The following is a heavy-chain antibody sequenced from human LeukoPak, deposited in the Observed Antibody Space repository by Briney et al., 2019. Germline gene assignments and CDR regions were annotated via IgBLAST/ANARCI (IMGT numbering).Heavy chain of an antibody. J-gene: IGHJ5*02. CDR1: GGSISSSLYY. CDR2: IYKSGNT. CDR3: VRQDTGDGGNWFDP. V-gene: IGHV4-39*01. D-gene: IGHD7-27*01. Sequence: RASETLSLTCSVSGGSISSSLYYWVWIRQPPGKGLEWVGSIYKSGNTYYNPSLKSRVTISVDTSKNQFSLKLISVAAADTAVYYCVRQDTGDGGNWFDPWGQGALVTVSS.